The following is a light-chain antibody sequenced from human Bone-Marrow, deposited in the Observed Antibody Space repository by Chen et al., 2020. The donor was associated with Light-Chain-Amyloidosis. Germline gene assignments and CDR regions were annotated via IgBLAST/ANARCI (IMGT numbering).Light chain of an antibody. CDR1: SSDVGGDNH. CDR3: SSYTNTNTRV. Sequence: QSALTQPASVSGSPGQSITISCTGTSSDVGGDNHVSWYQQHPGKAPKLMIYEVTNRPSWVPDRFAGSKSGNTASLPISGLQTEDEADYFCSSYTNTNTRVFGSGTGVPFL. J-gene: IGLJ1*01. CDR2: EVT. V-gene: IGLV2-14*01.